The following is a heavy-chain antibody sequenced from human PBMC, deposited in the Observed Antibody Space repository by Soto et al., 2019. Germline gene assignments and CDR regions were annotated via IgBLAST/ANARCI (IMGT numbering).Heavy chain of an antibody. CDR3: ARDNVQQLVWGGYYGMDV. CDR1: GFTFSSYG. Sequence: PGGSLRLSCAASGFTFSSYGMHWVRQAPGKGLEWVAVIWYDGSNKYYADSVKGRFTISRDNSKNTLYLQMNSLRAEDTAVYYCARDNVQQLVWGGYYGMDVWGQGTTVTVS. CDR2: IWYDGSNK. D-gene: IGHD6-6*01. J-gene: IGHJ6*02. V-gene: IGHV3-33*01.